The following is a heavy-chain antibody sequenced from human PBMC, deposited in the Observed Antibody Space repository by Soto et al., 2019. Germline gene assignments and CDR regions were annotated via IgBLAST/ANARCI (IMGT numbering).Heavy chain of an antibody. V-gene: IGHV3-23*01. CDR2: IGGSGNT. J-gene: IGHJ6*02. CDR3: AKDRISQHYHYYGLGV. Sequence: GGSLRLSCAASGFTFMNFAMTWVRQTPGKGLEWVSAIGGSGNTFYADSVKGQFTISRDNSKNTLYLQMNSLRVEDTALYYCAKDRISQHYHYYGLGVWGQGTAVTVSS. D-gene: IGHD3-10*01. CDR1: GFTFMNFA.